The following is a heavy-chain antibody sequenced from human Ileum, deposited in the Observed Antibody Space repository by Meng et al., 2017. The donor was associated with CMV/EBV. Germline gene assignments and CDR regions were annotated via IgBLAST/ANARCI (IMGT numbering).Heavy chain of an antibody. D-gene: IGHD5-12*01. CDR3: ARARGMYSAYDPFDY. V-gene: IGHV3-74*01. CDR2: SNSDGSST. CDR1: GFTFGAYW. Sequence: GESMKISCAASGFTFGAYWIHWVRQAPGKGLGWVSHSNSDGSSTSYADSVKGRFTISRDNAKNTLYLQMNTLRAEDTAMYYCARARGMYSAYDPFDYWGQGTLVTVSS. J-gene: IGHJ4*02.